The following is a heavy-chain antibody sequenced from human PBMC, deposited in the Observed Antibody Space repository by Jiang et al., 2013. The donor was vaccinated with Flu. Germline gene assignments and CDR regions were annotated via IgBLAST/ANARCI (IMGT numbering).Heavy chain of an antibody. CDR1: GGSFSGYY. V-gene: IGHV4-34*01. J-gene: IGHJ1*01. CDR3: ARDRTSGDDPQKYFQH. D-gene: IGHD2-21*01. Sequence: LLKPSETLSLTCAVYGGSFSGYYWSWIRQPPGKGLEWIAEVNHSGSTKYKPSLKSRVTISVDTSKNQFSLKLRSVTAADTAVYYCARDRTSGDDPQKYFQHWGQGTLVTVSS. CDR2: VNHSGST.